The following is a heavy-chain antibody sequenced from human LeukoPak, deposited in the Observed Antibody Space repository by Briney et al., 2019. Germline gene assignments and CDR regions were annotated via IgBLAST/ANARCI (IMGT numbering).Heavy chain of an antibody. CDR2: ISGSGGST. V-gene: IGHV3-23*01. Sequence: GGSLTLSCAVSGLTFSTDAMSWVRQAPGKGLEWVSGISGSGGSTYYADSVKGRFTISRDNSKNTLFLQMNSLSAEDTAVYYCAKGFSTHYEYWGQGTLVTVSS. D-gene: IGHD5/OR15-5a*01. J-gene: IGHJ4*02. CDR1: GLTFSTDA. CDR3: AKGFSTHYEY.